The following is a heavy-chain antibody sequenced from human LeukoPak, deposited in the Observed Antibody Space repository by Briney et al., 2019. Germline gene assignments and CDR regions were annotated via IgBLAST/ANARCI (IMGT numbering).Heavy chain of an antibody. V-gene: IGHV4-4*07. CDR2: IYCSGRT. CDR1: GGSINSYY. J-gene: IGHJ4*02. D-gene: IGHD1-26*01. CDR3: ARGPVGDSHEPDY. Sequence: SETLSLTCTVSGGSINSYYWSWIRPPAGKGMEWSGRIYCSGRTGYHPSLKRRVTISLDTPQTQLSLKLSSVAAADTAEYYCARGPVGDSHEPDYWGQGTLVTVSS.